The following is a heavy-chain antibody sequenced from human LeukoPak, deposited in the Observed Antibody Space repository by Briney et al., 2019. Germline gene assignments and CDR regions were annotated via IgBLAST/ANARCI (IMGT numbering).Heavy chain of an antibody. CDR3: ARVITMIVVVPIFTMGGSGWFDP. Sequence: SETLSLTCTVSGGSISSYYWSWIRQPPGKGLEWIGYIYYSGSTNYNPSLKSRVTISVDTSKNQFSLKLSSVTAADTAVYYCARVITMIVVVPIFTMGGSGWFDPWGQGTLVTVSS. D-gene: IGHD3-22*01. CDR1: GGSISSYY. J-gene: IGHJ5*02. V-gene: IGHV4-59*12. CDR2: IYYSGST.